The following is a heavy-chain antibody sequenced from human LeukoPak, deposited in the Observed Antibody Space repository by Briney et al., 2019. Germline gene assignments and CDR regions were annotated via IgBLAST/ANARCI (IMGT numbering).Heavy chain of an antibody. V-gene: IGHV4-34*01. CDR3: AINDFWSGYSAFDI. CDR1: GGSFSGYY. CDR2: INHSGST. D-gene: IGHD3-3*01. Sequence: PSETLSLTCAVYGGSFSGYYWSWIRQPPGKGLEWIGEINHSGSTNYNLSLKSRVTISVDTSKNQFSLKLSSVTAADTAVYYCAINDFWSGYSAFDIWGQGTMVTVSS. J-gene: IGHJ3*02.